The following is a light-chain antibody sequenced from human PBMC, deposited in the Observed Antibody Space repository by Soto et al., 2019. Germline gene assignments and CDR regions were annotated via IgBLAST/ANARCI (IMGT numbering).Light chain of an antibody. V-gene: IGKV3-20*01. CDR2: GAS. CDR3: QQYGSSPPVT. Sequence: DIVLTQSPGTLSLSPGERATLSYRASQSVSDNYLAWYQQKHGQAPRLLIYGASSRATGIPDRFSGSGSGTDFTLSISRLEPEDFAVYYCQQYGSSPPVTFGQGTRLEI. J-gene: IGKJ5*01. CDR1: QSVSDNY.